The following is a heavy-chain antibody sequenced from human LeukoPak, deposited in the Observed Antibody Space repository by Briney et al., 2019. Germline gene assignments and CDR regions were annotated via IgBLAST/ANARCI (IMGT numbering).Heavy chain of an antibody. Sequence: GGSLRLSCAASGFTFSSYWMSWVRQAPGKGLEWVAFIRYDGSNKYYADSVKGRFTISRDNSKNTLYLQMNSLRAEDTAVYYCAKDSVVRGFFDYWGQGTLVTVSS. D-gene: IGHD3-10*01. CDR1: GFTFSSYW. CDR3: AKDSVVRGFFDY. V-gene: IGHV3-30*02. CDR2: IRYDGSNK. J-gene: IGHJ4*02.